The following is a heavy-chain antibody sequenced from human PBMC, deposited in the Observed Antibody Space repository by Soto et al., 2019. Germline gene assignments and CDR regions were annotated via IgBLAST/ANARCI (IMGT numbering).Heavy chain of an antibody. CDR2: IYYSGST. Sequence: SETLSLTCTVSGGSISSYYWSWIRQPPGKGLEWIGYIYYSGSTNYNPSLKSRVTISVDTSKKQFSLKLSSVTAADTAVYYCARYTRETIYDILTGYQDYYYYMDVWGKGTTVTVSS. D-gene: IGHD3-9*01. J-gene: IGHJ6*03. V-gene: IGHV4-59*08. CDR3: ARYTRETIYDILTGYQDYYYYMDV. CDR1: GGSISSYY.